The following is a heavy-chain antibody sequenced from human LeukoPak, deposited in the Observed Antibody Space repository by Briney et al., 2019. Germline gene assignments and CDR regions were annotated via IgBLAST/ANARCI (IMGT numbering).Heavy chain of an antibody. V-gene: IGHV3-7*01. CDR3: ARDVTMIVVVAHFDY. Sequence: GGSLRLSCAASGFTFSSYWMSWVRQAPGKGLEWVANIKQDGSEKYYVDSVKGRFTISRDNAKNSLYLQMNSLRAEDTAVYYCARDVTMIVVVAHFDYRGQGTLVTVSS. D-gene: IGHD3-22*01. CDR2: IKQDGSEK. CDR1: GFTFSSYW. J-gene: IGHJ4*02.